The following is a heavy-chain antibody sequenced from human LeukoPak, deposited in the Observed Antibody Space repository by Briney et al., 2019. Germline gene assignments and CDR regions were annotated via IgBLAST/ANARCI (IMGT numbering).Heavy chain of an antibody. Sequence: SETLSLTCTVSGGSISSHYWSWIRQPPGKRLEWIGYIYYSGSTNYSPSLKSRVTISVDTSKNQFSLKLSSVTAADTAVYYCARDAGQPGDYYYYYYMDVWGKGTTVTVSS. V-gene: IGHV4-59*11. D-gene: IGHD3-10*01. J-gene: IGHJ6*03. CDR2: IYYSGST. CDR3: ARDAGQPGDYYYYYYMDV. CDR1: GGSISSHY.